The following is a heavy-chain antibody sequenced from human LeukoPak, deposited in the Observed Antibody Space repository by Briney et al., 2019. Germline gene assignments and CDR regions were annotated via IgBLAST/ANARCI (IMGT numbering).Heavy chain of an antibody. V-gene: IGHV3-30*02. D-gene: IGHD3-22*01. J-gene: IGHJ4*02. CDR2: IRYDGSNK. Sequence: PGGSLRLSCAASGFTFSSYGMHWVRQAPGKRLEWVAFIRYDGSNKYYADSVKGRFTISRDNSKNTLYLQMNSLRAEDTAVYYCAKDDYYDSSGSWGGYWGQGTLVTVSS. CDR1: GFTFSSYG. CDR3: AKDDYYDSSGSWGGY.